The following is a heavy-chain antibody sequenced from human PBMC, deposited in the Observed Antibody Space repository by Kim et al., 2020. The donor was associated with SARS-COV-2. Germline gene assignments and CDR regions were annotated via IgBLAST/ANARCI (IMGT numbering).Heavy chain of an antibody. J-gene: IGHJ4*02. CDR2: INTGTGDT. D-gene: IGHD3-10*01. CDR3: AGGDNTRTQLTMLRGAPLDC. Sequence: ASVKVSCKISGYTLTNYVVHWVRQAHGQSLEWLGWINTGTGDTRYSQRFQGRVTITRGTSANTAYMDLRGLGSEDTAVYYCAGGDNTRTQLTMLRGAPLDCWGQGTLVTVSS. CDR1: GYTLTNYV. V-gene: IGHV1-3*04.